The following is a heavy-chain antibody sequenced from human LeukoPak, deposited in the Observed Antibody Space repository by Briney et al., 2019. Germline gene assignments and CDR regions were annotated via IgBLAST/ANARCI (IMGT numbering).Heavy chain of an antibody. D-gene: IGHD3-22*01. CDR1: GFTFSSYW. CDR3: AQECVDSSGYYYVPNWFDP. V-gene: IGHV3-7*01. Sequence: PGGSLRPSCAASGFTFSSYWMSWVRQAPGKGLEWVANIKQDGSEKYYVDSVKGRFTISRDNAKNSLYLQMNSLRAEDTAVYYCAQECVDSSGYYYVPNWFDPWGQGTLVTVSS. J-gene: IGHJ5*02. CDR2: IKQDGSEK.